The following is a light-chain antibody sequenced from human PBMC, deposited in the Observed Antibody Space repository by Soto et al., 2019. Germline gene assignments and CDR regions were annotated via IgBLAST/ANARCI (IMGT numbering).Light chain of an antibody. CDR3: QQRSNRLT. CDR2: GAS. CDR1: QSVSGN. V-gene: IGKV3-15*01. Sequence: EIGMTQSPATLSVSPGERATLSCRASQSVSGNLAWYKQKPGQAPRLLIFGASTRATGIPARLSGSGSGTEFTLAISSIAPEDSAVYYCQQRSNRLTFGGGTKVDIK. J-gene: IGKJ4*01.